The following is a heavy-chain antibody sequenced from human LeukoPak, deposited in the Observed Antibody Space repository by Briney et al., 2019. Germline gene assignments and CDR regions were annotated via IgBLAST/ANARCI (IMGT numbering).Heavy chain of an antibody. CDR1: GFTFSSYS. CDR2: ISSSSSYI. J-gene: IGHJ4*02. Sequence: GGSLRLSCAASGFTFSSYSMNRVRQAPGKGLEWVSSISSSSSYIYYADSVKGRFTISRDNAKNSLYLQMNSLRAEDTAVYYCARDRPSSLWSGGFDYWGQGTLVTVSS. V-gene: IGHV3-21*01. CDR3: ARDRPSSLWSGGFDY. D-gene: IGHD6-19*01.